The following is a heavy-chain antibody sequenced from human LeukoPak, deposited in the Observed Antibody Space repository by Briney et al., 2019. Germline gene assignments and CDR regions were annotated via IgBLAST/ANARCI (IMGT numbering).Heavy chain of an antibody. CDR3: ARVRSGWSSFFDY. D-gene: IGHD6-19*01. CDR2: MSYDGSNK. V-gene: IGHV3-30*04. J-gene: IGHJ4*02. CDR1: GFTFSDYA. Sequence: GGSLRLSCVVPGFTFSDYAMHWVRQAPGKGLEWVAVMSYDGSNKFYADSVKGRFTISRDNSQNTLYLQMNSLSGEDTAVYYCARVRSGWSSFFDYWGQGTLVTVSS.